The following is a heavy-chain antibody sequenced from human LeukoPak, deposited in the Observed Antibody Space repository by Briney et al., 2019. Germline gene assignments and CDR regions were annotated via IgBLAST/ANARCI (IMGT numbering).Heavy chain of an antibody. CDR1: GGSMSTYY. J-gene: IGHJ4*02. CDR2: IYTSGDT. D-gene: IGHD2-2*01. V-gene: IGHV4-4*07. Sequence: SETLSLTCTVSGGSMSTYYWSWIRQPAGKGLEWIGRIYTSGDTTYIPSLKSRVTMSLDTSKNQFSLKLSSVTAADTAVYYCAGSISWYSYFDYWGQGTLVTVSS. CDR3: AGSISWYSYFDY.